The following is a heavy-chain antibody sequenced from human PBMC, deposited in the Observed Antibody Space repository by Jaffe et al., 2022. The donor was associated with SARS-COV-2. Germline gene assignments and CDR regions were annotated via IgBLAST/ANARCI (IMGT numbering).Heavy chain of an antibody. V-gene: IGHV3-33*01. J-gene: IGHJ4*02. CDR1: GFTFSLYG. Sequence: QVQLVESGGGVVQPGRSLRLSCAASGFTFSLYGMHWVRQAPGKGLEWVAIIWSDGSNKYYADSVKGRFAIFRDNSKNTLYLQMNSLRAEDTAVYYCARALDFDSWGQGTLVTVSS. CDR2: IWSDGSNK. CDR3: ARALDFDS.